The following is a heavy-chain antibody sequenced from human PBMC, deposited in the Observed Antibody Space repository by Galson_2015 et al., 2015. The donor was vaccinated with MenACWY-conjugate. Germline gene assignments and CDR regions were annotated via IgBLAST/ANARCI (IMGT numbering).Heavy chain of an antibody. J-gene: IGHJ3*02. CDR2: VYYSGIT. V-gene: IGHV4-59*08. Sequence: ETLSLTCTVSGGSISSYYWSWIRQSPGKGLECVGYVYYSGITNYNPSLESRVTISADTSKNQFSLRLTSLTAADTAVYYCARSIAVASQAFDIWGPGTMVTVSS. CDR1: GGSISSYY. D-gene: IGHD6-19*01. CDR3: ARSIAVASQAFDI.